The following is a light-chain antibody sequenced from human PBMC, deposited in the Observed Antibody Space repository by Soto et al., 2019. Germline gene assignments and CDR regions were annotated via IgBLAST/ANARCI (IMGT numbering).Light chain of an antibody. CDR2: DAT. CDR3: QQYNSYST. CDR1: ERISSW. Sequence: DIQVTQSPSTLSASVGDSVTITCRASERISSWLAWFQQKPGKAPKLLIYDATTLASGVPSRFSGSASGTEFTLTISSLQPDDFATYYCQQYNSYSTFGPGTKVDVK. V-gene: IGKV1-5*01. J-gene: IGKJ3*01.